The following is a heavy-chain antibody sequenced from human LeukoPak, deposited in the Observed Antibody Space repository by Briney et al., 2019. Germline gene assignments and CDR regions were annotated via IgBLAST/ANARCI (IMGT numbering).Heavy chain of an antibody. J-gene: IGHJ4*02. D-gene: IGHD1-26*01. V-gene: IGHV3-21*01. CDR1: GFTFSNYA. CDR2: ISSSSSYI. CDR3: ARDTPYSGSYFPFDY. Sequence: GGSLRLSCAASGFTFSNYAMIWVRQAPGKGLEWVSGISSSSSYIYYADSVKGRSTISRDNAKNSLYLQMNSLRAEDTAVYYCARDTPYSGSYFPFDYWGQGTLVTVSS.